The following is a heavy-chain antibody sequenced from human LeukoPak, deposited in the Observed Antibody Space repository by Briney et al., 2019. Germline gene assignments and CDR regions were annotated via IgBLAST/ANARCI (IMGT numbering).Heavy chain of an antibody. V-gene: IGHV4-61*05. Sequence: KPSETLSLTCGVSGGSMSSSSYYWGWIRQPPGKGLEWIGYIYYSGSTNYNPSLKSRVTISVDTSKNQFSLKLSSVTAADTAVYYCARVPGYYYDAYDAFDIWGQGTMVTVSS. CDR3: ARVPGYYYDAYDAFDI. D-gene: IGHD3-22*01. CDR2: IYYSGST. CDR1: GGSMSSSSYY. J-gene: IGHJ3*02.